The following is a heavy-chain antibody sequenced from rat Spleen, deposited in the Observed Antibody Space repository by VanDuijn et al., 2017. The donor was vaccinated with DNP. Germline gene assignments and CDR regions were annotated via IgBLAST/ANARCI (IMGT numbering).Heavy chain of an antibody. Sequence: QVQMMETGPGLVQTTQTLSVTCTVSGFSLTSYGVHWVRQAPGKGLEWMAIIWPGGSTDYNSPLKSRLSISRDTSKSQVFLKMNSLQTEDTAIYFCTRVYYSAEDWFAYWGQGTLVTVSS. J-gene: IGHJ3*01. D-gene: IGHD1-1*01. CDR1: GFSLTSYG. CDR2: IWPGGST. V-gene: IGHV2-77*01. CDR3: TRVYYSAEDWFAY.